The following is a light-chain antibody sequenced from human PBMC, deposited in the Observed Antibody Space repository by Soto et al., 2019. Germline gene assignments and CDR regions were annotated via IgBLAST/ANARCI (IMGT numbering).Light chain of an antibody. V-gene: IGKV3-20*01. Sequence: EIVLTQSPGTLSLSPGERATLSCRASQSVSNSYLAWYQQKPGQAPRLLIYGASSRATGIPDRFSGSGSGTDFTRTISRPEPEDFAVYYCQQYGSSPRTFGDGTMV. CDR2: GAS. CDR3: QQYGSSPRT. J-gene: IGKJ1*01. CDR1: QSVSNSY.